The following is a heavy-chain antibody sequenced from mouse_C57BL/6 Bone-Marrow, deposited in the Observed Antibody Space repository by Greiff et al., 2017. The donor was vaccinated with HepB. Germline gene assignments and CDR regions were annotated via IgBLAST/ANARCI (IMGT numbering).Heavy chain of an antibody. J-gene: IGHJ2*01. CDR1: GYTFTDYE. D-gene: IGHD1-1*01. V-gene: IGHV1-15*01. CDR3: TKGFTTVVATGFDY. Sequence: QVQLKQSGAELVRPGASVTLSCKASGYTFTDYEMHWVKQTPVHGLEWIGAIDPETGGTAYNQKFKGKAILTADKSSSTAYMELRSLTSEDSAVYYCTKGFTTVVATGFDYWGQGTTLTVSS. CDR2: IDPETGGT.